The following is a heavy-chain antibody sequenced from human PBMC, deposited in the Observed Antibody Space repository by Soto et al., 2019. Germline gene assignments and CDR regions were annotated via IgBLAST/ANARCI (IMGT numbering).Heavy chain of an antibody. D-gene: IGHD2-2*01. CDR3: ARDPLIAYSSSTSWRRGDYYYGMDV. CDR1: GGTFSSYA. Sequence: QVQLVQSGAEVKKPGSSVKVSCKASGGTFSSYAISWVRQAPGQGLEWMGGIIPIFGTANYAQKFQGRVTITADESTSTAYMELSSMRSEDTAVYYCARDPLIAYSSSTSWRRGDYYYGMDVWGQGTTVTVSS. CDR2: IIPIFGTA. J-gene: IGHJ6*02. V-gene: IGHV1-69*01.